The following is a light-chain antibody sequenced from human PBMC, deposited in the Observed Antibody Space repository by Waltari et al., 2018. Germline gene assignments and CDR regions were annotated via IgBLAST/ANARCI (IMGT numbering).Light chain of an antibody. CDR2: DVS. CDR1: STDVGAYNN. Sequence: QSALTQPASVSGSPGQPTTLSGTGTSTDVGAYNNTPRYQQRPGKAPKLMIFDVSKRPSGVSNRFSGSKSGNTASLTISGLQAEDEADYYCSSYISSSTLELFGGGTSLTVL. V-gene: IGLV2-14*03. CDR3: SSYISSSTLEL. J-gene: IGLJ2*01.